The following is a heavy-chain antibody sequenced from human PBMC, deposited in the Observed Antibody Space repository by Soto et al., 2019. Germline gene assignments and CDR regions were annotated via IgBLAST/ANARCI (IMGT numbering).Heavy chain of an antibody. Sequence: SESLSLTCTVAGGSISSYYWSWIRQPPGKGLEWIGYIYYSGSTNYNPSLKSRVTISVDTSKNQFSLKLSSVTAADTAVYYCAREENYGSGSLDYWGQGTLVTVSS. CDR3: AREENYGSGSLDY. CDR1: GGSISSYY. V-gene: IGHV4-59*01. D-gene: IGHD3-10*01. CDR2: IYYSGST. J-gene: IGHJ4*02.